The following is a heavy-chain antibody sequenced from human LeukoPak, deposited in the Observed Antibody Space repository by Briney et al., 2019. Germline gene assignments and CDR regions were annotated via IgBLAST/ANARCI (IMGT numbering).Heavy chain of an antibody. V-gene: IGHV4-38-2*02. CDR1: GYSISSGYY. J-gene: IGHJ4*02. CDR3: ASPEGY. CDR2: IYHSGST. Sequence: SETLSLTCTVSGYSISSGYYWGWIRQPPGKGLEWIGSIYHSGSTYYNPSLKSRVTISVDTSKNQFSLKLSSVTAADTAVYYCASPEGYWGQGTLVTVSS.